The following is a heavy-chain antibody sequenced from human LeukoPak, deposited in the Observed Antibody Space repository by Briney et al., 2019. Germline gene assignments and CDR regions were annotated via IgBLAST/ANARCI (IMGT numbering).Heavy chain of an antibody. CDR2: IYTSGST. D-gene: IGHD6-13*01. J-gene: IGHJ4*02. Sequence: SETLSLTCTVSGGSISSYYWSLIRQPPGKGLEWIGRIYTSGSTNYNPSLKSGVTMSVDTSKNQFSLKLSSVTAADTAVYYCARDDIAAAGTPFDYWGQGTLVTVSS. V-gene: IGHV4-4*07. CDR1: GGSISSYY. CDR3: ARDDIAAAGTPFDY.